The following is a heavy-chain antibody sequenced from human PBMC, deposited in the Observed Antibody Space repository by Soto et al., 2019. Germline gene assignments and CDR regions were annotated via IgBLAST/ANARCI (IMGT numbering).Heavy chain of an antibody. Sequence: EVQLLESGGGFVKPGGSLRLSCEGSGFIFSSHAMSWVRQAPGKGLEWVSSVSGSGASVHLPDFLKGRFSSSRDNSKNTVYLEPNNLRVDDTAVYYCAKDLPLWSGYSFSENHWGQGTLVTVSS. V-gene: IGHV3-23*01. D-gene: IGHD3-3*01. CDR2: VSGSGASV. CDR3: AKDLPLWSGYSFSENH. J-gene: IGHJ5*02. CDR1: GFIFSSHA.